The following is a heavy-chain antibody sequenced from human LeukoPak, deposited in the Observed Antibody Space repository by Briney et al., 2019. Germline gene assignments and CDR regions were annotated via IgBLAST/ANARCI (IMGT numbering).Heavy chain of an antibody. CDR3: ARATYDFWSGPNFDY. V-gene: IGHV3-53*01. Sequence: GGSLRLSCAASGFTVSSNYMSWVRQAPGKGLEWVSVIYSGGSTYYADSVKGRFTISRDNSKNTLYLQMNNLRAEDTAVYYCARATYDFWSGPNFDYWGQGTLVTVSS. D-gene: IGHD3-3*01. CDR2: IYSGGST. J-gene: IGHJ4*02. CDR1: GFTVSSNY.